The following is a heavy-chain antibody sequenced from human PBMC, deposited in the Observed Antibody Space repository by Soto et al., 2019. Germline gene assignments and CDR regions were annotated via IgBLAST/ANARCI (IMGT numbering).Heavy chain of an antibody. J-gene: IGHJ6*02. V-gene: IGHV3-23*01. CDR3: AKDPYALVPGRPYYSGMDV. Sequence: EVQLLESGGGLVQPGGSLRLSCAASGFTFSSYAMSWVRQAPGKGLEWVSAISGSGGSTYYADSVKGRFTISRDNSKNTLYLQMNSLRAEDTAVYYCAKDPYALVPGRPYYSGMDVWGQGTTVTVSS. D-gene: IGHD3-10*01. CDR1: GFTFSSYA. CDR2: ISGSGGST.